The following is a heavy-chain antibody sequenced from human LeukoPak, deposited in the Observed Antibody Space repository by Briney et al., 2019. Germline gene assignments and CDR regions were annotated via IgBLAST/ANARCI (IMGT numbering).Heavy chain of an antibody. CDR3: ARGSGSYYAPPWY. D-gene: IGHD3-10*01. V-gene: IGHV3-53*01. CDR1: GLTVSSNY. CDR2: IYSGGST. J-gene: IGHJ4*02. Sequence: PGGSLRLSCAASGLTVSSNYMSWVRQAPGKGLEWVSVIYSGGSTYYADSVKGRFTISRDNSKNTLYLQMNSLRAEDTAVYYCARGSGSYYAPPWYWGQGTLVTVSS.